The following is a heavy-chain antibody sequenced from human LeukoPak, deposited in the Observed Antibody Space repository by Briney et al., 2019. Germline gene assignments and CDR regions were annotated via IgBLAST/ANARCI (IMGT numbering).Heavy chain of an antibody. Sequence: GASVKVSCKASGGSFSNYDIAWVRQAPGQGLEWMGGIIPAFGRADYAEKFRYRITITADETTSTAYMELRSLTSEDTAVYYCAKGGSYTTGWYADSWGQGTQVAVSS. D-gene: IGHD6-19*01. CDR1: GGSFSNYD. CDR3: AKGGSYTTGWYADS. V-gene: IGHV1-69*13. CDR2: IIPAFGRA. J-gene: IGHJ5*01.